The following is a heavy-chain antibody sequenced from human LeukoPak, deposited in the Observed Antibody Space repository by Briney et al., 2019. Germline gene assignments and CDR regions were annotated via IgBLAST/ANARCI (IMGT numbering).Heavy chain of an antibody. J-gene: IGHJ3*02. CDR3: ARYIPSCGGNCNDGFDI. CDR1: GFTFSSYA. CDR2: ISGSGDST. D-gene: IGHD2-21*01. V-gene: IGHV3-23*01. Sequence: GGSLRLSCAASGFTFSSYAMSLVRQAPGKGLEWVSAISGSGDSTYYADSVKGRFTISRDNSKNTLYLQLNTLRAEDTAVYYCARYIPSCGGNCNDGFDIWGQGTMVSVSS.